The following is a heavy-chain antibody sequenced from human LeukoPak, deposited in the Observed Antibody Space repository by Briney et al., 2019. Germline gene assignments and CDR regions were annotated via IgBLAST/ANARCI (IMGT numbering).Heavy chain of an antibody. CDR1: GGSISSSSYY. D-gene: IGHD2-15*01. Sequence: SETLSLTCTVSGGSISSSSYYWGWIRQPPGKGLEWIGSIYYSGSTYYNPSLKSRVTISVDTSKNQFSLKLSSVIAADTAVYYCARQGYPGNYYYYGMDVWGQGTTVTVSS. CDR3: ARQGYPGNYYYYGMDV. J-gene: IGHJ6*02. V-gene: IGHV4-39*01. CDR2: IYYSGST.